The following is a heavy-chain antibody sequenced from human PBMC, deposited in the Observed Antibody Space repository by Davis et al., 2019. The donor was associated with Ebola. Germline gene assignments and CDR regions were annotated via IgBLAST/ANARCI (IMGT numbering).Heavy chain of an antibody. Sequence: PGGSLRLSCRVSGFIFGDYALNWVRQAPGKGLEWVGFIRSKAYGGKPAYAASVKGRFTISRDDSKSIAYLQMDSLKIADTAVYYCSRDLKQRPPSYYDGMDVWGQGTSVTVSS. CDR3: SRDLKQRPPSYYDGMDV. CDR2: IRSKAYGGKP. V-gene: IGHV3-49*04. D-gene: IGHD6-6*01. CDR1: GFIFGDYA. J-gene: IGHJ6*02.